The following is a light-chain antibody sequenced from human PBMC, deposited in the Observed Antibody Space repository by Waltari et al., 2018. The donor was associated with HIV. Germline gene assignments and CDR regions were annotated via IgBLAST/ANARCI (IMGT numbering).Light chain of an antibody. CDR3: QVWDSYSDHVI. J-gene: IGLJ2*01. Sequence: SYVLTQSPSVSEAPGKTASLTCGKDNFASPSVPWYQQKPGQAPVLVISFDRDRPSGIPERFSGYNSGDTATLTISRVEAGDEADYYCQVWDSYSDHVIFGGGTRLSVL. CDR1: NFASPS. CDR2: FDR. V-gene: IGLV3-21*01.